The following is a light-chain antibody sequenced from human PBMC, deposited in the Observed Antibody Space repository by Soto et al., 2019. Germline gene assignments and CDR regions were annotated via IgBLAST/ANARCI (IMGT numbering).Light chain of an antibody. Sequence: QSVLTQPASVSGSPGQSITISYTGTSSDIGGYKYVSWYQQHPGKAPKLMIYEVSNRPSGVSNRFSGSKSGNTASLTISGLQAEDEADYYCSSYTSSSTLVFGGGTQLTVL. CDR1: SSDIGGYKY. J-gene: IGLJ2*01. V-gene: IGLV2-14*01. CDR2: EVS. CDR3: SSYTSSSTLV.